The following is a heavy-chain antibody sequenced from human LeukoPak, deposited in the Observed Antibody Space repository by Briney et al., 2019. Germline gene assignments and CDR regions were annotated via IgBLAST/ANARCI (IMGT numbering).Heavy chain of an antibody. J-gene: IGHJ4*02. CDR2: IIPIFGTA. D-gene: IGHD5-18*01. Sequence: ASVKVSCKASGGTFSSYAISWVRQAPGQGLEWMGGIIPIFGTANYAQKFQGRVTITTDESTSTAYMELSSLRSEDTAVYHCARDNVRGYSYGLVYWGQGTLVTVSS. CDR3: ARDNVRGYSYGLVY. CDR1: GGTFSSYA. V-gene: IGHV1-69*05.